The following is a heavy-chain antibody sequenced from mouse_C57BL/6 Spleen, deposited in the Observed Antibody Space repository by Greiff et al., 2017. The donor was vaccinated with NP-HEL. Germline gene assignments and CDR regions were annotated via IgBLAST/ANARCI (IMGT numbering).Heavy chain of an antibody. CDR1: GFTFSDYG. J-gene: IGHJ3*01. Sequence: EVKLVESGGGLVKPGGSLKLSCAASGFTFSDYGMHWVRQAPEKGLEWVAYISSGSSTIYYADTVKGRFTISRDNAKNTLFLQMTSLTSEDTAMYYCATSYYSNYGLAYWGQGTLVTVSA. CDR3: ATSYYSNYGLAY. D-gene: IGHD2-5*01. V-gene: IGHV5-17*01. CDR2: ISSGSSTI.